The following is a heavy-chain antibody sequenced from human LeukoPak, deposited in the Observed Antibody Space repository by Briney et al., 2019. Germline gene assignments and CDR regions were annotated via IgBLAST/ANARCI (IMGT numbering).Heavy chain of an antibody. CDR2: INHSGST. CDR1: GGSFSGYY. D-gene: IGHD5-18*01. V-gene: IGHV4-34*01. CDR3: ARARGYSYGLYYYYYGMDV. Sequence: SETLSLTCAVYGGSFSGYYWSWIRQPPGKGLEWIGEINHSGSTNYNPSLKSRVTISVDTSKNQFSLKLSSVTAADTAVYYCARARGYSYGLYYYYYGMDVWGQETTVTVSS. J-gene: IGHJ6*02.